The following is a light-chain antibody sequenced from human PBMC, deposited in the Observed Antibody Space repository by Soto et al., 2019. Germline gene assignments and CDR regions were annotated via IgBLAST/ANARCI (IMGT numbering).Light chain of an antibody. CDR1: QSVSSN. CDR3: QQYASSPRT. CDR2: GAS. Sequence: EIVMTQSPATLSVSPGERATLSCRASQSVSSNLAWYQQKPGQAPRLLIYGASTRATGIPARFSGSGSGTEFTLTISSLQSEDFAVYYCQQYASSPRTFGQGTKVDIK. J-gene: IGKJ1*01. V-gene: IGKV3-15*01.